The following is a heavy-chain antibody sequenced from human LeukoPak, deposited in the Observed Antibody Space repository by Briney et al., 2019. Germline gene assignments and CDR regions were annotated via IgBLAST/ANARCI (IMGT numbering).Heavy chain of an antibody. CDR2: ISRNSGSI. CDR3: AKANNWNDGWFDP. CDR1: GFTFTDYS. Sequence: GTSVRLSCAASGFTFTDYSMHWVRQAPGQGLEWVSCISRNSGSIGYAESVKGRFTITRDNAKNTLYLQMNSLRSEDTALYYCAKANNWNDGWFDPWGQGTLVTVSS. J-gene: IGHJ5*02. V-gene: IGHV3-9*01. D-gene: IGHD1-20*01.